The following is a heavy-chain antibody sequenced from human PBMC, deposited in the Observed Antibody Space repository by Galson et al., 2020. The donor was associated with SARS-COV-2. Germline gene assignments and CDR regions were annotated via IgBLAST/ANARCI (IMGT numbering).Heavy chain of an antibody. CDR2: VSYSGLT. CDR1: GGSISNYY. J-gene: IGHJ4*02. Sequence: SETLSLTCTVSGGSISNYYWSWIRQPPEKGLEWIGYVSYSGLTRYNPSLKGRVTISVDMSKNQFSLILGSVTAADTAMYYCTRVTLEGSADYWGQGTLITVSS. V-gene: IGHV4-59*13. CDR3: TRVTLEGSADY. D-gene: IGHD1-26*01.